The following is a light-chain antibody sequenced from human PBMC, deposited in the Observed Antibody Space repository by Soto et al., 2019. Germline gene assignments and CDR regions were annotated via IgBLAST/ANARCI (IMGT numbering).Light chain of an antibody. J-gene: IGLJ1*01. CDR2: GNS. Sequence: QSVLTQPPSVSGAPGQRVTISCTGSSSNIGAGYDVHWYQQLPETAPKLLIYGNSNRPSGVPDRFSGSKSGTSASLAITGLQAEDEADYSWQSYDSSLSGYVFGTGTKVTVL. CDR3: QSYDSSLSGYV. CDR1: SSNIGAGYD. V-gene: IGLV1-40*01.